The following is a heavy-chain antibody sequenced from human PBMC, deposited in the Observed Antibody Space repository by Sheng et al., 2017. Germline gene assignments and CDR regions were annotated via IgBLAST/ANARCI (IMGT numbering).Heavy chain of an antibody. CDR2: IISYLDVP. V-gene: IGHV1-69*04. CDR1: GGTFSSLA. J-gene: IGHJ4*02. Sequence: QVQLVQSGAEVKRPGSSVKISCQASGGTFSSLAISWVRQAPGQALEWVGGIISYLDVPNYAQKFQGSVTISADKSASTAYLEVTSLRSQDTAVFYCATWGHSQVLSNWGQGTLVTVSS. CDR3: ATWGHSQVLSN. D-gene: IGHD2-8*02.